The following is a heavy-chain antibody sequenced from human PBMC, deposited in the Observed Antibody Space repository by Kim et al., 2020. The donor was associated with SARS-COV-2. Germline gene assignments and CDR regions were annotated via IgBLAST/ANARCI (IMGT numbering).Heavy chain of an antibody. Sequence: GGSLRLSCAASGFTFSSYAMTWVRQAPGKGLEWVSAIGDNGGTTYYADSVKGRFTISRDNSKNTLYLQMNSLRAEDSAVYFCAKLLASVSGYWGQGTL. CDR2: IGDNGGTT. CDR1: GFTFSSYA. D-gene: IGHD3-10*01. V-gene: IGHV3-23*01. J-gene: IGHJ4*02. CDR3: AKLLASVSGY.